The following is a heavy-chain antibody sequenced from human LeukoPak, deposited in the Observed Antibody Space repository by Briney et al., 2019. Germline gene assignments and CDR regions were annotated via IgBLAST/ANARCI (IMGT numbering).Heavy chain of an antibody. V-gene: IGHV4-61*02. D-gene: IGHD1-26*01. CDR2: IYTSGST. Sequence: KPSQTLSLTCTVSGGSISSGSYYWSWIRQPAGKGLECIGRIYTSGSTNYNPSLKSRVTISVDTSKNQFSLKLSSVTAADTAVYYCARMGTGGSSGASDIWGQGTMVTVSS. CDR1: GGSISSGSYY. CDR3: ARMGTGGSSGASDI. J-gene: IGHJ3*02.